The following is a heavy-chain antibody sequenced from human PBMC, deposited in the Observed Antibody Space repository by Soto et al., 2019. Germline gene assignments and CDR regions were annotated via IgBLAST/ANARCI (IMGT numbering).Heavy chain of an antibody. CDR1: GFTFSSYG. CDR3: ARPQWLVRLGAFDI. J-gene: IGHJ3*02. V-gene: IGHV3-33*01. CDR2: IWYDGSNK. D-gene: IGHD6-19*01. Sequence: GGSLRLSCAASGFTFSSYGMHWVRQAPGKGLEWVAVIWYDGSNKYYADSVKGRFTISRDNSKNTLYLQMNSLRAEDTAVYYCARPQWLVRLGAFDIWGQGTMGTIS.